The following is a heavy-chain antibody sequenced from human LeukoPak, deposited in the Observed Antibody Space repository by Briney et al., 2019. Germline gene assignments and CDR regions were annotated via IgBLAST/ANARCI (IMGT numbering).Heavy chain of an antibody. Sequence: PSETLSLTCTVSGDSIRSYYWSWIRQSPGKGLEWTAYIYYNGRTDHNPSLKSRVTISLDMSKNQFSLKLKSVTAADTAVYYCVRHDYDTSWGLDWFFDLWGRGTLVAVSS. V-gene: IGHV4-59*08. J-gene: IGHJ2*01. CDR3: VRHDYDTSWGLDWFFDL. CDR2: IYYNGRT. D-gene: IGHD2-2*01. CDR1: GDSIRSYY.